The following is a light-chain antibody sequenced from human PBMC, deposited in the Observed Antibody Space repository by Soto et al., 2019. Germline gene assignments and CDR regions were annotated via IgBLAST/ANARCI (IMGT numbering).Light chain of an antibody. Sequence: QLVLTQSPSASASLGASVKLTCTLSSGHSTYAIAWHQQRPEKGPRYLMRVNSDGSHSKGDGIPDRFSGSSSGTERYLTISSLQSDDEADYYWQTWDTGIQVFGGGTKVTVL. CDR2: VNSDGSH. CDR3: QTWDTGIQV. CDR1: SGHSTYA. V-gene: IGLV4-69*01. J-gene: IGLJ2*01.